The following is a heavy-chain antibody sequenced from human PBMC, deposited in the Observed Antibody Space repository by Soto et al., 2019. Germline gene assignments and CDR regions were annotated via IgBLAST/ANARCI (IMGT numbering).Heavy chain of an antibody. CDR3: AGDRPYGGNSGGFDY. V-gene: IGHV1-69*12. CDR2: IIPIFGTA. J-gene: IGHJ4*02. CDR1: GGTFSSYA. Sequence: QVQLVQSGAEVKKPGSSVKVSCKASGGTFSSYAISWVRQAPGQGLEWMGGIIPIFGTANYAQKFQGRVTITADESTGTAYMELSSLRSEDTAVYYCAGDRPYGGNSGGFDYWGQGTLVTVSS. D-gene: IGHD4-17*01.